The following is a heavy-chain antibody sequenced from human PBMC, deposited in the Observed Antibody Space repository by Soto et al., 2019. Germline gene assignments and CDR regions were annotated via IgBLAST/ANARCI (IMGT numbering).Heavy chain of an antibody. Sequence: PSETLSLTCTVSGGPISTGDYFWSWIRQPPGKGLEWIGYIYYTGSTFYNPSLRSRVTISGDTSKNEFSLKLSSVTAADTAVYYCARGRGSSWYFDYWGQGTLVTVSS. CDR1: GGPISTGDYF. CDR3: ARGRGSSWYFDY. D-gene: IGHD6-13*01. CDR2: IYYTGST. J-gene: IGHJ4*02. V-gene: IGHV4-30-4*01.